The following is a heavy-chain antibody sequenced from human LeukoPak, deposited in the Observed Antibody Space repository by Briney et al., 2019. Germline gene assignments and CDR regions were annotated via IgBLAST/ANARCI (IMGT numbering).Heavy chain of an antibody. CDR3: ARGEGKKVATILFDY. Sequence: ASVKVSCKASGYTFTSYGISWVRQAPGQGLEWMGWISAYNGNTNYAQKLQGRVTMTTDTSTSTAYMELRSLRSDDTAVYYCARGEGKKVATILFDYWGQGTLVTVSS. CDR1: GYTFTSYG. J-gene: IGHJ4*02. D-gene: IGHD5-12*01. CDR2: ISAYNGNT. V-gene: IGHV1-18*04.